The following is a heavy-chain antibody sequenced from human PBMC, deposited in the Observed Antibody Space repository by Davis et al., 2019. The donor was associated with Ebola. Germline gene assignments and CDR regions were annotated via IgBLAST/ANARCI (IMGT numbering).Heavy chain of an antibody. J-gene: IGHJ2*01. CDR1: GFTFSTYA. CDR3: ARDTIGEDWHFDL. V-gene: IGHV3-64*02. CDR2: TNSYGDTT. D-gene: IGHD5-24*01. Sequence: GGSLRLSCAASGFTFSTYAMHWVRQAPGKGLEYVSATNSYGDTTYYADSVKGRFTISRDNSTNTLYLQMGSLRAEDMAVYYCARDTIGEDWHFDLWGRGTLVTVSS.